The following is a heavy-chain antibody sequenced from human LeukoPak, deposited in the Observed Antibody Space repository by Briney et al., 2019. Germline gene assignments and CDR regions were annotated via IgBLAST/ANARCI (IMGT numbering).Heavy chain of an antibody. CDR3: ARLPRAGGGLDY. CDR1: GGSISSNFHY. V-gene: IGHV4-39*01. J-gene: IGHJ4*02. D-gene: IGHD6-13*01. Sequence: PSETLSLTCTVAGGSISSNFHYWDWIRQAPGKGLEWIGSLLYTGNTWYNPSLKSRVTISVDTSKNQFSLRLTSVTAADTAVYFCARLPRAGGGLDYWGQGTLVTVSS. CDR2: LLYTGNT.